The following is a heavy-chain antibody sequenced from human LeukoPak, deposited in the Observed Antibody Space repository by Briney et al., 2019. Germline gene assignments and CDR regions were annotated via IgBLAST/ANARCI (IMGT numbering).Heavy chain of an antibody. J-gene: IGHJ3*02. V-gene: IGHV3-30*18. CDR1: GFTFSSYG. Sequence: GGSLRLSCAASGFTFSSYGMHWVRQAPGKGPEWVAVMSYDGSNKYYADSVRGRFIISRDNSKNTLYLQMNSLRTEDTAVYYCAKDHSSSTGWDDASEIWGQGTMVTVSS. CDR2: MSYDGSNK. CDR3: AKDHSSSTGWDDASEI. D-gene: IGHD2-8*02.